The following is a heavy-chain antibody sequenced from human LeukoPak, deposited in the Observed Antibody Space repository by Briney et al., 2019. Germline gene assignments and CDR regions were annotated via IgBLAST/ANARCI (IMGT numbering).Heavy chain of an antibody. D-gene: IGHD5-18*01. V-gene: IGHV1-8*02. Sequence: ASVKVSCKASGYTFTSYYMHWVRQAPGQGLEWMGWPNPNSGNAGNAQKFQGRVSMTRNTSIHTEHQELSSLRSDHPDVYYCGRDDQLRLLGHTYNWFDPWGQGTLVTVSS. CDR2: PNPNSGNA. CDR3: GRDDQLRLLGHTYNWFDP. CDR1: GYTFTSYY. J-gene: IGHJ5*02.